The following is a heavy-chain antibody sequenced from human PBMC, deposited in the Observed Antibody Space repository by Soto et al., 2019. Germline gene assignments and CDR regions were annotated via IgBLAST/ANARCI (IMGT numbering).Heavy chain of an antibody. CDR1: GFTFSSYS. CDR3: AVDSSGYYCFDY. J-gene: IGHJ4*02. CDR2: ISSSSSYI. D-gene: IGHD3-22*01. Sequence: GGSLRLSCAASGFTFSSYSMNWVRQAPGKGLEWVSSISSSSSYIYYADSVKGRFTISRDNAKNSLYLQMNSLRAEDTAVYYCAVDSSGYYCFDYWGQGTLVTVSS. V-gene: IGHV3-21*01.